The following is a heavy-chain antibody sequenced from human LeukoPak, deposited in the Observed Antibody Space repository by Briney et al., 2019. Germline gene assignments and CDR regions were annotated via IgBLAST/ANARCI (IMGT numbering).Heavy chain of an antibody. V-gene: IGHV1-2*02. CDR3: ARDPGVTNWFDP. J-gene: IGHJ5*02. D-gene: IGHD2-21*02. Sequence: ASVKVPCKASGYTFTGHSIHWVRQAPGQGLEWMGWVSPKSGGTKYAQKFQGRVTMTRDTSISTAYMELTSLRSDDTAVYYCARDPGVTNWFDPWGQGTLVTVSS. CDR1: GYTFTGHS. CDR2: VSPKSGGT.